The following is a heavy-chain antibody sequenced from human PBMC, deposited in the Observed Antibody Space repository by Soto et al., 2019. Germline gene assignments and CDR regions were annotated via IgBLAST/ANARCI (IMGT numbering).Heavy chain of an antibody. CDR1: GYTFTGYY. Sequence: ASAKVSCKASGYTFTGYYMHWVRQAPGQGLEWMGWINPNSGGKDYAKKFQGRVTMTRDTSISTAYMELSRLRSDDTAVYYCAGGVLSGSYYNWFDPWGQGTPVTVSS. J-gene: IGHJ5*02. V-gene: IGHV1-2*02. CDR3: AGGVLSGSYYNWFDP. D-gene: IGHD1-26*01. CDR2: INPNSGGK.